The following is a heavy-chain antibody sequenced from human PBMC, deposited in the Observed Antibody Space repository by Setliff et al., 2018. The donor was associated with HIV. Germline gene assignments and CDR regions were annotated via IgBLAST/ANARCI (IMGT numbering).Heavy chain of an antibody. V-gene: IGHV1-18*01. CDR3: AGGAYDSTDTYYYYGMDV. D-gene: IGHD3-22*01. Sequence: ASVKVSCKAAGYTFSDYGIAWVRQAPGQGLEWMGWISRYSGNTLYAQKFQGRVTMTTDTSTGTAYMELRSLRSDDTAVYYCAGGAYDSTDTYYYYGMDVWGQGTSVTVSS. J-gene: IGHJ6*02. CDR2: ISRYSGNT. CDR1: GYTFSDYG.